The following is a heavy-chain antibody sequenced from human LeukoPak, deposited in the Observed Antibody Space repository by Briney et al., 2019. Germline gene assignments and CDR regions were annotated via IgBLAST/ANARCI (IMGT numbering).Heavy chain of an antibody. CDR3: ARVRPGGASSYYYYYYYMDV. J-gene: IGHJ6*03. D-gene: IGHD4-17*01. V-gene: IGHV4-39*07. CDR2: INHSGST. Sequence: KPSETLSLTCTVSGGSISSSSYYWGWIRQPPGKGLEWIGEINHSGSTNYNPSLKSRVTISVDTSKNQFSLKLSSVTAADTAVYYCARVRPGGASSYYYYYYYMDVWGKGTTVTVSS. CDR1: GGSISSSSYY.